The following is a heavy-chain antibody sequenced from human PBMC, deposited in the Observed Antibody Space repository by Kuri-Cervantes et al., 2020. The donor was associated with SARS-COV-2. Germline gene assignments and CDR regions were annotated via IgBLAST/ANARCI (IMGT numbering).Heavy chain of an antibody. J-gene: IGHJ4*02. D-gene: IGHD7-27*01. CDR2: ISSSSSYI. CDR3: ARGGNWAPLDY. Sequence: GESLKISCAASGFTFSSYSMNWVRQAPGKALEWVSSISSSSSYIYYADSVKGRFTISRDNAKNSLYLQMNSLRAEDTAVYYCARGGNWAPLDYWGQGTLVTVSS. V-gene: IGHV3-21*01. CDR1: GFTFSSYS.